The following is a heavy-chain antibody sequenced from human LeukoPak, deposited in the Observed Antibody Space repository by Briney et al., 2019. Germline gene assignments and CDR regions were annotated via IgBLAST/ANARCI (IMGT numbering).Heavy chain of an antibody. Sequence: GGSLTLSCAASGFTSSSYWMSWVRQVPGKGLEWVANIKQDGSDKYYVDSVKGRFTISRDNAKNSLYLQMNSLRAEDTAVYYCARDPYDSSWGLCYFDYWGQGNLVTVSS. CDR2: IKQDGSDK. J-gene: IGHJ4*02. D-gene: IGHD3-22*01. V-gene: IGHV3-7*04. CDR1: GFTSSSYW. CDR3: ARDPYDSSWGLCYFDY.